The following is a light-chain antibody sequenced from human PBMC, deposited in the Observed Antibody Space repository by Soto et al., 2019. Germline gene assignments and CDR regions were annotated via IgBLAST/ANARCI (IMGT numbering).Light chain of an antibody. V-gene: IGKV4-1*01. CDR2: WAS. J-gene: IGKJ4*01. CDR1: ESVLYTSNNKNY. CDR3: QQYYSTPLT. Sequence: DIVMTQSPDSLAVCLGERATINCKSSESVLYTSNNKNYLTWYQQKPGQPPKLLIYWASTRESGVPDRFSGSGSETDFTLTISSLQAEDVALYYCQQYYSTPLTFGGGTKVEIK.